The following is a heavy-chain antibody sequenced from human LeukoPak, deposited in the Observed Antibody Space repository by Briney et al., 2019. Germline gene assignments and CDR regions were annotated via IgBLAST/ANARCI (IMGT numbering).Heavy chain of an antibody. CDR3: AREPPGY. CDR1: GGSVTSGNYY. V-gene: IGHV4-61*02. CDR2: IYHNGGA. Sequence: PSQTLSLTCTVSGGSVTSGNYYWNWIRQPAGKGLELIGRIYHNGGASYNPSLKSRVTISIDASKNQFSLKLSSVTASDTAVYYCAREPPGYWGQGILVTVSS. J-gene: IGHJ4*02.